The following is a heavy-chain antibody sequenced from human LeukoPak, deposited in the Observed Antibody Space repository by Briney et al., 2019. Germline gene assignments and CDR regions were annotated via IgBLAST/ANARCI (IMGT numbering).Heavy chain of an antibody. CDR1: GFTFSSYA. D-gene: IGHD2-2*02. V-gene: IGHV3-15*01. J-gene: IGHJ6*03. CDR3: TTAGLRLPYTHYYYYYMDV. CDR2: LKSNTDGGTT. Sequence: GGSPRVSCAASGFTFSSYAMIWVGPAAVLGLLWVGRLKSNTDGGTTDYAAPVKGRFTISRDDSKNTLYLQMNSLKTEDTAVYYCTTAGLRLPYTHYYYYYMDVWGKGTTVTVSS.